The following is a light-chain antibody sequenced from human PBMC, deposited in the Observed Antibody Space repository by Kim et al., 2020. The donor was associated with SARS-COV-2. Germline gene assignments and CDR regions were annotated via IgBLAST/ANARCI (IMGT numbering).Light chain of an antibody. Sequence: EIVLTQSPATLSLSPGERVTLSCRASQGISSYLAWYQQKPGQAPRLLIYDASNRATGIPARFSGSGSGTDFTLTISSLEPEDFAVYYCQQRTSWPTVTFGGGTKVEIK. CDR1: QGISSY. V-gene: IGKV3-11*01. CDR3: QQRTSWPTVT. J-gene: IGKJ4*01. CDR2: DAS.